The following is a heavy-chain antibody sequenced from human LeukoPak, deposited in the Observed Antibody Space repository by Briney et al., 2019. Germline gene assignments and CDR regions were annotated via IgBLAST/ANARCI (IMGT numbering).Heavy chain of an antibody. CDR1: GFTFSSYA. CDR2: ISGSGDNT. D-gene: IGHD3-22*01. Sequence: GGSLRLSCAASGFTFSSYAMSWVRQAPWKGLEWVSGISGSGDNTYYADSVKGRFTISRDNSKNTLYVQVNSLGTEDTAAYYCAKGSYYDSSGSFYFDYWGQGTLVTVSS. J-gene: IGHJ4*02. V-gene: IGHV3-23*01. CDR3: AKGSYYDSSGSFYFDY.